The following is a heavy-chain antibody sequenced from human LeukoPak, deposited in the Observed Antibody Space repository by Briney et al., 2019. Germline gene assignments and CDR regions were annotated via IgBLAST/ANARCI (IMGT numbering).Heavy chain of an antibody. CDR1: GGSISSYY. CDR3: AIGDSSSWFPLGLFDY. Sequence: PSETLSLTCTVSGGSISSYYWSWIRQPPGKGLEWIGYIYYSGSTSYNPSLKSRVTISVDTSKNQFSLKLSSVTAADTAVYYCAIGDSSSWFPLGLFDYWGQGTLVTVSS. D-gene: IGHD6-13*01. V-gene: IGHV4-59*01. J-gene: IGHJ4*02. CDR2: IYYSGST.